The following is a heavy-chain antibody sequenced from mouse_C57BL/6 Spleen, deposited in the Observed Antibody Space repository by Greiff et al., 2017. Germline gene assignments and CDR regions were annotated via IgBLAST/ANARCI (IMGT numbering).Heavy chain of an antibody. CDR1: GYTFTSYW. CDR3: ARSGTTVVEMDY. Sequence: QVQLKQPGAELVMPGASVKLSCKASGYTFTSYWMPWVKQRPGQGLEWIGEIDPSDSYTNYNQKFKGKSTLTVDKSSSTAYMQLSSLTSEDSVVYYCARSGTTVVEMDYWGQGTSVTVSS. V-gene: IGHV1-69*01. J-gene: IGHJ4*01. CDR2: IDPSDSYT. D-gene: IGHD1-1*01.